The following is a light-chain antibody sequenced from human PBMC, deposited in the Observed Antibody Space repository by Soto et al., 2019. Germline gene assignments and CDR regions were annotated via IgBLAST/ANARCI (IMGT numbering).Light chain of an antibody. J-gene: IGKJ4*01. CDR2: GAS. Sequence: EIVVTQSPATLSVSPGERATLSCRASQSVNSNLAWYQQKPGQAPRLLIYGASTRATGIPARFSGSESGTEFTLTISSLQSEDFAVYYCQQFNNWPLTFGGGTKV. V-gene: IGKV3-15*01. CDR3: QQFNNWPLT. CDR1: QSVNSN.